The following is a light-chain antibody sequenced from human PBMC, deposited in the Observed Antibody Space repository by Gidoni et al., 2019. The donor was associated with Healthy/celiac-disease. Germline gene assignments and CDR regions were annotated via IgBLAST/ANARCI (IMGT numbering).Light chain of an antibody. CDR2: EVS. J-gene: IGLJ1*01. CDR1: SSDVGSYNL. Sequence: QSALTQPASVSGSPGQSITISCTGTSSDVGSYNLVSWYQQHPGKAPKLIIYEVSKRPSGVSNRFSGSKSGNTASLTISGLQAEDEADYYCCSYAGSGTYVFGTGTKVTVL. CDR3: CSYAGSGTYV. V-gene: IGLV2-23*02.